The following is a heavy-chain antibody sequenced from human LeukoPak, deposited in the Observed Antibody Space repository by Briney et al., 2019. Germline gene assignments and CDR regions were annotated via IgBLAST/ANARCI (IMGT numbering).Heavy chain of an antibody. D-gene: IGHD3-22*01. CDR3: ARHYYDSSGYSPPDY. CDR1: GGSISSGGYY. CDR2: IYYSGST. Sequence: KTSETLSLTCTVSGGSISSGGYYWSWIRQHPGKGLEWIGYIYYSGSTYYNPSLKSRVTISVDTSKDQFSLKLSSVTAADTAVYYCARHYYDSSGYSPPDYWGQGTLVTVSS. J-gene: IGHJ4*02. V-gene: IGHV4-31*03.